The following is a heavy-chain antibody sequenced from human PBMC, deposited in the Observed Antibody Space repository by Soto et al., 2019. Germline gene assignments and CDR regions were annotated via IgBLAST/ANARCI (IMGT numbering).Heavy chain of an antibody. J-gene: IGHJ5*02. CDR1: GYTFTSYD. V-gene: IGHV1-8*01. Sequence: ASVKVSCKASGYTFTSYDINCVRQATGQGLEWMGWMNPNSGNTGYAQKFQGRVTMTRNTSISTAYMGLSSLRSEDTAVYYCARGDQNIVLMVYASNWFDPWGQGTLVTVSS. CDR3: ARGDQNIVLMVYASNWFDP. CDR2: MNPNSGNT. D-gene: IGHD2-8*01.